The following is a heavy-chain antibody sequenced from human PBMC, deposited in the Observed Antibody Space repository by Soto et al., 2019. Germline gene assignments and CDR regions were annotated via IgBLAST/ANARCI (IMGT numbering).Heavy chain of an antibody. CDR2: TFTGGST. V-gene: IGHV3-53*02. D-gene: IGHD1-26*01. Sequence: EVQLVETGGGLIQPGGSLRLSCLASGFSVTTNYIIWVRQPPGKGLEWVSTTFTGGSTHYADSVKGRFSISRDNSKNTVYLQMNNFRVEDTAGYYCAKKPPSSIQGWAFGMDVWGQGTTVSVSS. CDR1: GFSVTTNY. CDR3: AKKPPSSIQGWAFGMDV. J-gene: IGHJ6*02.